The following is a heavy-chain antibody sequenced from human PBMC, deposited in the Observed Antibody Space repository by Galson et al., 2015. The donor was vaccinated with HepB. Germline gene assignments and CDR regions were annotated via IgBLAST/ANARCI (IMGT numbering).Heavy chain of an antibody. J-gene: IGHJ5*02. Sequence: SVKVSCKASGGTFSRYAISWVRQAPGQGLEWMGGIIPIFGTANYAQKFQGRVTITADKSTSTAYMELSSLRSEDTAVYYCARDPYSSSLSSQNWFDPWGQGTLVTVSS. CDR1: GGTFSRYA. CDR3: ARDPYSSSLSSQNWFDP. V-gene: IGHV1-69*06. CDR2: IIPIFGTA. D-gene: IGHD6-13*01.